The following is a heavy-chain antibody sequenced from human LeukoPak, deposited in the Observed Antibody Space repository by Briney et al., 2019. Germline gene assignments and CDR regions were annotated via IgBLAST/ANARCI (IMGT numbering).Heavy chain of an antibody. V-gene: IGHV1-69*01. CDR3: ALGTSSIAARNWFDP. CDR2: IIPIFGTA. D-gene: IGHD6-6*01. CDR1: GGTFSSYA. Sequence: SVKVSCKASGGTFSSYAISWVRQAPGQGLEWMGGIIPIFGTANYAQKFQGRVTITADESTSTAYMELSSLGSEDTAVYYCALGTSSIAARNWFDPWGQGTLVTVSS. J-gene: IGHJ5*02.